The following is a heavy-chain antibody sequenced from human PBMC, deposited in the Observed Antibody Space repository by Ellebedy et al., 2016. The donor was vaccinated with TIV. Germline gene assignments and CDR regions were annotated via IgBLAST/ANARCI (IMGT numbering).Heavy chain of an antibody. CDR1: GGSISRSSYY. CDR3: ARWFGELLYVRWFDP. CDR2: IYYTGST. D-gene: IGHD3-10*01. V-gene: IGHV4-39*01. Sequence: GSLRLSCTVSGGSISRSSYYWGWIRQPPQKGLEWIGSIYYTGSTFYNPSLKSRVTISVDTSKSQFSLRLTSLTAADTAVYYCARWFGELLYVRWFDPWGQGTLVTVSS. J-gene: IGHJ5*02.